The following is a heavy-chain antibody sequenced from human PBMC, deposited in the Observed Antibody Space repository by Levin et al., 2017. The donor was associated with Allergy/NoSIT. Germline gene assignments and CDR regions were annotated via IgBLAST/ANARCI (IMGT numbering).Heavy chain of an antibody. V-gene: IGHV3-7*03. CDR1: GFNFSRYW. CDR3: TRDRGGTSP. Sequence: GGSLRLSCEGSGFNFSRYWMSWVRQAPGKGLEWVANIKQDGSEKYQVDSVKGRFTISRDNAKNSVYLEMTGPRAEDTGIYYCTRDRGGTSPWGQGTLVTVSS. J-gene: IGHJ5*02. D-gene: IGHD3-10*01. CDR2: IKQDGSEK.